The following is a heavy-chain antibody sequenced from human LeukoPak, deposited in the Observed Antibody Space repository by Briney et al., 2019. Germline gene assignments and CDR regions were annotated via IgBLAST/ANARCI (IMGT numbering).Heavy chain of an antibody. J-gene: IGHJ4*02. Sequence: GGSLRLSCAASEFSVGSNYMTWVRQAPGKGLEWVSGISGSGGGTYYADSVKGRFSISRDISKNTLYLQMNSLRAEDTAVYYCAKDQGLYNDWGQGTLVTVSS. CDR3: AKDQGLYND. CDR2: ISGSGGGT. D-gene: IGHD1-14*01. V-gene: IGHV3-23*01. CDR1: EFSVGSNY.